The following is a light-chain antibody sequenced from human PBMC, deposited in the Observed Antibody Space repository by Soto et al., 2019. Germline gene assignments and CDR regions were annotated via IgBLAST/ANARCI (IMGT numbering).Light chain of an antibody. V-gene: IGKV1-39*01. J-gene: IGKJ5*01. CDR1: QTISNH. CDR2: AAS. CDR3: QQSYTTPIT. Sequence: DIQMTQSPSSLSASVGDRVIITCRASQTISNHLNWYQQKPGQAPNLLVYAASSLQSGVPSRFPGRGSGTDFTLTISSLQPEDFATYFCQQSYTTPITFGQGTRLEI.